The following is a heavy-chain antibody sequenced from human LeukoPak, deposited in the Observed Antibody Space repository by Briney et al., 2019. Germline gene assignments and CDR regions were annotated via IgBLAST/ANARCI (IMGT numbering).Heavy chain of an antibody. CDR2: ISGSGGNT. Sequence: TGGSLRLSCAASGFTFSSYAMSWVRQAPGKGLEWVSAISGSGGNTYYADSVKGRFTISRDNSKNTLYLQMNSLRAEDTAVYYCAKDSKIPQQTLDYWGQGTLVTVSS. V-gene: IGHV3-23*01. CDR3: AKDSKIPQQTLDY. CDR1: GFTFSSYA. D-gene: IGHD6-13*01. J-gene: IGHJ4*02.